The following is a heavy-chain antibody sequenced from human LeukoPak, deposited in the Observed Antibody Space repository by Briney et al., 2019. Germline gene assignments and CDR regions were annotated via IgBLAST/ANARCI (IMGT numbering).Heavy chain of an antibody. CDR3: ARTGGSDVFDY. V-gene: IGHV4-34*01. CDR2: INHSGST. CDR1: GGSFSGYY. Sequence: SETLSLTCAVYGGSFSGYYWSWIRQPPGKGLEWIGEINHSGSTNYNPSLKSRVTTSVDTSRNQFSLKLSSVTAADTAVYYCARTGGSDVFDYWGQGTLVTVSS. D-gene: IGHD1-26*01. J-gene: IGHJ4*02.